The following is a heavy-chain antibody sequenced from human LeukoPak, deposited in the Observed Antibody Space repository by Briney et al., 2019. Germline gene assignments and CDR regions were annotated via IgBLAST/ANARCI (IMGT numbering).Heavy chain of an antibody. CDR2: ISGDNGNI. J-gene: IGHJ5*02. V-gene: IGHV1-3*01. CDR1: GYTFTSYA. D-gene: IGHD2-15*01. Sequence: GASVKVSCKASGYTFTSYAIHWVRQAPGQRLEWMGWISGDNGNIKYSQKFQDRVTITRDTSASTTYMELSSLRSEDTAVYYCARGYCGGGRCYLYSWFDPWGQGTLVTVSS. CDR3: ARGYCGGGRCYLYSWFDP.